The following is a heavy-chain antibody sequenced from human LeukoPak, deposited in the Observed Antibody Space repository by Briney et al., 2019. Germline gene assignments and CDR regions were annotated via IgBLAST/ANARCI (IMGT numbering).Heavy chain of an antibody. Sequence: SVKVSCKASGGTFSSYAISWVRQAPGQGLEWMGGIIPIFGTANYAQKFQGRVTITTDESTSTAYMELSSLRSEDTAVYYCARSTRSYGGYDFPAYWGQGTLVTVSS. V-gene: IGHV1-69*05. D-gene: IGHD5-12*01. CDR3: ARSTRSYGGYDFPAY. J-gene: IGHJ4*02. CDR1: GGTFSSYA. CDR2: IIPIFGTA.